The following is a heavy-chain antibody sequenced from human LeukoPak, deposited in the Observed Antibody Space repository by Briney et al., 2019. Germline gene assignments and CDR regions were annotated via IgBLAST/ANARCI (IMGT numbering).Heavy chain of an antibody. CDR1: GGSISSRTHY. CDR2: INYSGKL. D-gene: IGHD3-10*01. V-gene: IGHV4-39*07. CDR3: ARDFGDWSSDY. J-gene: IGHJ4*02. Sequence: SETLSLTCSVSGGSISSRTHYWAWIRQPPGKGLEWIGSINYSGKLTYNPSLKSRVTVSIDTSKNQFSLTLSSVTAADTAVYYCARDFGDWSSDYWGQGTLVTVSS.